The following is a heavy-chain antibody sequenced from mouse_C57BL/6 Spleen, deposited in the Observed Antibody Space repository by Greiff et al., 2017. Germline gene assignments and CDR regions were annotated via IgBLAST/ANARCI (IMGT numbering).Heavy chain of an antibody. D-gene: IGHD1-1*01. V-gene: IGHV5-17*01. CDR1: GFTFSDYG. CDR2: ISSGSSTI. J-gene: IGHJ4*01. CDR3: ARPDYDAHYYAMDY. Sequence: EVQLLQSGGGLVKPGGSLKLSCAASGFTFSDYGMHWVRQAPEKGLEWVAYISSGSSTIYYADTVKGRFTISRDNARNTLFLQMTSLRSEDTAMYDRARPDYDAHYYAMDYWSQGTAGKVCS.